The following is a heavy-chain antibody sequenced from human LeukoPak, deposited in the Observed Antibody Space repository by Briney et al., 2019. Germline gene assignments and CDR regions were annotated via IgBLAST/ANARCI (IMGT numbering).Heavy chain of an antibody. CDR3: AKRGPTLGEFDP. CDR1: GYRFTNYW. J-gene: IGHJ5*02. Sequence: GDSLKISCKGSGYRFTNYWIAWVRQMPGKGLEWMGIIYPGDSDIRYSPSFQGHVTISADKSSSTAYLQWSSLRASDTAMYFCAKRGPTLGEFDPWGPGTLVTVSS. CDR2: IYPGDSDI. D-gene: IGHD2-21*01. V-gene: IGHV5-51*01.